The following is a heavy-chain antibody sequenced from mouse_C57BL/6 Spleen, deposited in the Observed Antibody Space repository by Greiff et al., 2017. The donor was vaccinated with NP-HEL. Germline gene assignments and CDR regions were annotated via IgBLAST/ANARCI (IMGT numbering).Heavy chain of an antibody. CDR2: ISDGGSYT. J-gene: IGHJ2*01. Sequence: DVQLVESGGGLVKPGGSLKLSCAASGFTFSSYAMSWVRQTPEKRLEWVATISDGGSYTYYPDNVKGRFTISRDNAKNNLYLQMSHLKSEDTAMYYCARDPLITTVASYDFDYWGQGTTLTVSS. V-gene: IGHV5-4*01. D-gene: IGHD1-1*01. CDR1: GFTFSSYA. CDR3: ARDPLITTVASYDFDY.